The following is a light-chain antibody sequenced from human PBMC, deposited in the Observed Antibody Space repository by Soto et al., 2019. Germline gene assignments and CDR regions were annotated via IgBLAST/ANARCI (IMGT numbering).Light chain of an antibody. CDR2: GAS. J-gene: IGKJ4*01. CDR1: QSVDSST. Sequence: EVVLTQSPGTLSLSPGERATLSCRASQSVDSSTLAWYQQKPGQAPRLLISGASKRATGTPDRFSGSGSETDFTLTISRLEPEDFAVYYCQHFDDSLTFGGGTKVEIK. V-gene: IGKV3-20*01. CDR3: QHFDDSLT.